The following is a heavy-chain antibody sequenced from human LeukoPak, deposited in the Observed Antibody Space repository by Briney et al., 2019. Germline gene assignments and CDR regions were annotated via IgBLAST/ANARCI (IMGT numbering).Heavy chain of an antibody. D-gene: IGHD1-26*01. CDR3: ARDLSGRYSSDY. J-gene: IGHJ4*02. Sequence: PGGSLRLSCAASGFTVSSNYMSWVRQAPGKGLEWVSVIYSGGTTYYADSVKGRFTISRDNSKNTLYLQMNSLRAEDTAVYYCARDLSGRYSSDYWGQGTLATVSS. CDR2: IYSGGTT. CDR1: GFTVSSNY. V-gene: IGHV3-66*01.